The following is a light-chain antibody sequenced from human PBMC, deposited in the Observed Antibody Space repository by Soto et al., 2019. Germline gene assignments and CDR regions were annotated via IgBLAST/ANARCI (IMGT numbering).Light chain of an antibody. Sequence: EIVLTQSPGTLSLSPGERATLSCRASQSVSSSYLAWYQQKPGQAPRLLIHGASTRATGVPARFSGSASGTEFTLTISSLQSEDFAFYYCQQYNNWPWTFGQGTKVDIK. CDR3: QQYNNWPWT. CDR1: QSVSSSY. V-gene: IGKV3-15*01. J-gene: IGKJ1*01. CDR2: GAS.